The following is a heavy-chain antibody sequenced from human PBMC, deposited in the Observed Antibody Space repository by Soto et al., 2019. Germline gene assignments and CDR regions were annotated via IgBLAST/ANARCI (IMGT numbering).Heavy chain of an antibody. D-gene: IGHD2-21*02. CDR2: INPSGGST. V-gene: IGHV1-46*01. Sequence: ASVKVSCKASGYTFTSYYMHWVRQAPGQGLEWMGIINPSGGSTSYAQKFQGRVTMTRDTSTSTVYMELSSLRSEDTAVYYCARGGDCGGDCFYYFDYWGQGTLVTVSS. J-gene: IGHJ4*02. CDR3: ARGGDCGGDCFYYFDY. CDR1: GYTFTSYY.